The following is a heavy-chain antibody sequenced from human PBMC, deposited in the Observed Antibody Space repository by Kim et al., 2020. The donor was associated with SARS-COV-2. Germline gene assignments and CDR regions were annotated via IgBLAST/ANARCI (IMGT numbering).Heavy chain of an antibody. Sequence: SQTLSLTCAISGDSVSSNSAAWNWIRQSPSRGLEWLGRTYYRAKWYNDYAVSVKRRITINPDTSKNQFSLQLNSVTPEDTAVYYCTRDLVTAAATYYYYYAIDVWGPGTTGTVSS. J-gene: IGHJ6*02. D-gene: IGHD6-13*01. CDR2: TYYRAKWYN. CDR1: GDSVSSNSAA. V-gene: IGHV6-1*01. CDR3: TRDLVTAAATYYYYYAIDV.